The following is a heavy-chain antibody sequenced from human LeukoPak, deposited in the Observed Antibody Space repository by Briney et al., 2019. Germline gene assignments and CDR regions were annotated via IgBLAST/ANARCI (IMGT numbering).Heavy chain of an antibody. CDR1: AGSISSYY. J-gene: IGHJ4*02. D-gene: IGHD1-26*01. CDR3: ARASIVGASFDY. Sequence: SETLSLTCTVSAGSISSYYWSWLRQPPGKGLEWIGYIYYSGSTNYNPSLKSRVTISVDTSKNQFSLKLSSVTAADTAVYYCARASIVGASFDYWGQGTLVTVSS. V-gene: IGHV4-59*01. CDR2: IYYSGST.